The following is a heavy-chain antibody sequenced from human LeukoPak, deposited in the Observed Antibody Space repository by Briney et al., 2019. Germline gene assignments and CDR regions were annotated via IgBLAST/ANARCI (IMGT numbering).Heavy chain of an antibody. CDR1: GGSISSYY. V-gene: IGHV4-59*08. CDR2: IYYSGST. CDR3: ARHVPAFEYQFDY. J-gene: IGHJ4*02. Sequence: SETLSLTCTVSGGSISSYYWSWLRQPPGQGLEWIGYIYYSGSTNYNPSLKSRVTISLDTSKNHLSLKLSSVTAADTAVYYCARHVPAFEYQFDYWGQGTLVTVSS. D-gene: IGHD2-2*01.